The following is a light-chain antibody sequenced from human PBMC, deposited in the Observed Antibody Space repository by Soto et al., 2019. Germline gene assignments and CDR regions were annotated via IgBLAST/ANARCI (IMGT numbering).Light chain of an antibody. CDR2: SDH. CDR3: AAWDDTLKGYV. Sequence: QSALTQPPSASGSPGQSVTISCTGSSSNIGSNSVNWYQQLPGTAPKLLIYSDHQRPSGVPDRFSGSKSGTSASLAISGLQSDDEADYYCAAWDDTLKGYVFATGTKVTVL. J-gene: IGLJ1*01. V-gene: IGLV1-44*01. CDR1: SSNIGSNS.